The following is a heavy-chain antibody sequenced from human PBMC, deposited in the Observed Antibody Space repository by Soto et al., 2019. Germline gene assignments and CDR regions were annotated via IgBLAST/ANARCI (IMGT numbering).Heavy chain of an antibody. CDR3: VRLHCSTTCRLGGGFDI. CDR2: ISYSGSA. CDR1: GDSVSSGGFF. Sequence: QVQLQESGPGLVKPSQTLSLTCTVSGDSVSSGGFFWSWIRQLPGMGLQWIGYISYSGSAYYAPSLESRTTISLDTSNIQFSLMLSSLTAADSAMYYCVRLHCSTTCRLGGGFDIWGQGTMVTVSS. D-gene: IGHD2-2*01. J-gene: IGHJ3*02. V-gene: IGHV4-31*03.